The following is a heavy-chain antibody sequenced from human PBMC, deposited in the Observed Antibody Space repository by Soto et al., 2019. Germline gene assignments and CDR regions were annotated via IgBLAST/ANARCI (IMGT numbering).Heavy chain of an antibody. J-gene: IGHJ3*02. CDR1: VYTFTCYY. CDR3: ARVVSMIVVVGEGAFDI. D-gene: IGHD3-22*01. CDR2: INPNSGGT. V-gene: IGHV1-2*02. Sequence: GXSVKVSCEASVYTFTCYYMPWVRQAPGQGLEWMGWINPNSGGTNYAQKFQGRVTMTRDTSISTAYMELSRLRSDDTAVYYCARVVSMIVVVGEGAFDIWGQGTMVTVSS.